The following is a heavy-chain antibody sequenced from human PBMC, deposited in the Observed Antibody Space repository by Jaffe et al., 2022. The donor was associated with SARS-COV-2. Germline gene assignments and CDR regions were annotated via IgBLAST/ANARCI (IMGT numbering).Heavy chain of an antibody. V-gene: IGHV3-15*01. CDR1: GFTFNDAW. CDR2: IKSKADDGTT. CDR3: TTYNRQGGPIDY. Sequence: EVQLVESGGGLVKPGGSLRLSCAASGFTFNDAWMSWVRLAPGKGLEWVGRIKSKADDGTTAYAAPAKGRFTISRDDSKNTMYLQMNSLKTDDTAVYYCTTYNRQGGPIDYWGQGTLVTVSS. J-gene: IGHJ4*02. D-gene: IGHD1-20*01.